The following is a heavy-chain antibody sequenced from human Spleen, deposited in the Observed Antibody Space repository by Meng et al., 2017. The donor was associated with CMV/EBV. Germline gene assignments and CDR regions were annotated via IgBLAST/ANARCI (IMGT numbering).Heavy chain of an antibody. J-gene: IGHJ4*02. CDR3: ARRYCISASCYRGFDY. CDR2: IYYSGST. D-gene: IGHD2-2*02. CDR1: GGSISSSSYY. Sequence: GSLRLSCSVSGGSISSSSYYWGWIRQPPGKGLKWIGSIYYSGSTYYNPSLKSRVTISVDTSKNQFSLRMSSVTAADTAVYYCARRYCISASCYRGFDYWGQGTLVTVSS. V-gene: IGHV4-39*07.